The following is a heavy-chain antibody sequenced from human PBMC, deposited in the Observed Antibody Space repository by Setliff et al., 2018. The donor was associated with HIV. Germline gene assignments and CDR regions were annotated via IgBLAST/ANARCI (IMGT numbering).Heavy chain of an antibody. D-gene: IGHD2-2*01. CDR1: GGSISRYY. CDR2: VYFTGHT. Sequence: PSETLSLTCTVSGGSISRYYWSWIRQSPGKGLEWIGYVYFTGHTNFNPSLKSRVTMSIDTPQNQFSLKLTSVTAADTAVYYCARGHCSGTNCYGVDYYGMDVWGQGTTVTVSS. CDR3: ARGHCSGTNCYGVDYYGMDV. V-gene: IGHV4-59*12. J-gene: IGHJ6*02.